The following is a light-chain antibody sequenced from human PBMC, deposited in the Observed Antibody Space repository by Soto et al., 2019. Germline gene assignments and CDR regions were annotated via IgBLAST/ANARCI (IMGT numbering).Light chain of an antibody. J-gene: IGLJ3*02. CDR1: DSNIGARYH. CDR3: QSYDSNLSGRV. Sequence: QSVLTQPPSVSGAPGQRVTISCTGSDSNIGARYHVHWYQQLPGKAPRLIIYGNSNRPSVVPDRFSGSKSGSSASLAISGLQADDEATYYCQSYDSNLSGRVFGEGTQLTVL. V-gene: IGLV1-40*01. CDR2: GNS.